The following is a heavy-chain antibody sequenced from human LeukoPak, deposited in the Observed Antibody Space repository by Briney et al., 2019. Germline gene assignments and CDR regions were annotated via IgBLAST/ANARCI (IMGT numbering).Heavy chain of an antibody. J-gene: IGHJ4*02. CDR1: GFTVTNAW. Sequence: MSGGSLRLSCVASGFTVTNAWMSWVRQAPGKGLEWVGRIKSKSDGGTMEYAAPVQGRFTISRDDSKNTLYLQMNSLNTEDTAVYHCTTYPYSSGWYPFDSWGQGTLVTVSS. CDR3: TTYPYSSGWYPFDS. V-gene: IGHV3-15*01. CDR2: IKSKSDGGTM. D-gene: IGHD6-19*01.